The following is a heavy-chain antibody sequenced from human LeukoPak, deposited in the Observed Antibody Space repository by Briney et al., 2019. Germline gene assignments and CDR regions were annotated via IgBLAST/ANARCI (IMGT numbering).Heavy chain of an antibody. J-gene: IGHJ6*03. CDR3: AREWYSMDV. V-gene: IGHV3-48*03. Sequence: GGSLRLSCAASGFTFSSCEMNWVRQAPGKGLEWVSYISSGGSTIYYADSVKGRFTISRDNAKNSLYLQMNSLRAEDTAVYCCAREWYSMDVWGKGTTVTVSS. D-gene: IGHD1-26*01. CDR1: GFTFSSCE. CDR2: ISSGGSTI.